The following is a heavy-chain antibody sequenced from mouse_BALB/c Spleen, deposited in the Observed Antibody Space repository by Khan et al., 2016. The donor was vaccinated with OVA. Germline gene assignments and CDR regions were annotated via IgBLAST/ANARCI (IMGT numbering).Heavy chain of an antibody. D-gene: IGHD1-1*01. CDR1: GFSLTSYG. V-gene: IGHV2-9*02. CDR2: IWAGGGT. J-gene: IGHJ2*01. CDR3: ARLYAI. Sequence: QVQLKESGPGLVAPSQSLSITCTVSGFSLTSYGVHWVRQPPGKGLEWLGVIWAGGGTNYNSALMSRLSISKDDSKSQVCLTVNSLPTDDTAIYYCARLYAIWGQGTTLTVSS.